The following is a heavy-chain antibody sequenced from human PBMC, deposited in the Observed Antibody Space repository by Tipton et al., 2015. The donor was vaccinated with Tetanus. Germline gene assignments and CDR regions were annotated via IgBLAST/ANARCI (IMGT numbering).Heavy chain of an antibody. V-gene: IGHV5-10-1*01. CDR3: ARRLVPAASDYYGMDV. CDR1: GYSFTSYW. D-gene: IGHD2-2*01. J-gene: IGHJ6*02. Sequence: QLVQSGAEVKKPGESLRISCKGSGYSFTSYWISWVRQMPGKGLEWMGRIDPSDSYTNYSPSFQGHVTISADKSISTAYLQWSSLKASDTAMYYCARRLVPAASDYYGMDVWGQGTTVTVSS. CDR2: IDPSDSYT.